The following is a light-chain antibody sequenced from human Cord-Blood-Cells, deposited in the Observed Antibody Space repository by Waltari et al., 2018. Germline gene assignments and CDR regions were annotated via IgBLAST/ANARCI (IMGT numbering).Light chain of an antibody. CDR1: SSDVGGYNY. Sequence: QSALTQPPSASGSPGQSVTISCTGTSSDVGGYNYVSWYQQHPGKAPKLIIYEVSKRPSGVAARFSGSMVGNTPSLTVSGLQAEDEADYYCSSYAGSNNFERVFGGGTKLTVL. J-gene: IGLJ2*01. CDR3: SSYAGSNNFERV. V-gene: IGLV2-8*01. CDR2: EVS.